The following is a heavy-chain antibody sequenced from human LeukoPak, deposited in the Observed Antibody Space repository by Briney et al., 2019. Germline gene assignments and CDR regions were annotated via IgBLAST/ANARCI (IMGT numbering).Heavy chain of an antibody. D-gene: IGHD2-2*01. Sequence: GESLKISCKGSGYLFTNYRIAWLRQMPGKGLEWMGIIDPGDSDTRYSPSFQGQVAISADKSISTAYLQWSSLKASDTAMYYCVRRGSSSPFDYWGQGALVTVSS. V-gene: IGHV5-51*01. CDR2: IDPGDSDT. CDR3: VRRGSSSPFDY. J-gene: IGHJ4*02. CDR1: GYLFTNYR.